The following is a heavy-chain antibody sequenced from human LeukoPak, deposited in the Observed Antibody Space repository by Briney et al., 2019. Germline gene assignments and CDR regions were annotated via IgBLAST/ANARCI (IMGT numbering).Heavy chain of an antibody. CDR1: GFTVSNKY. CDR3: ARWYRPRYCSGGSCYSTPHFDY. Sequence: GGSLRLSCVASGFTVSNKYMSWVRQAPGKGLEWVSALYNAGGTYYADSVKGRFSISRDNSKNTLYLQMYSLRAEDTAVYYCARWYRPRYCSGGSCYSTPHFDYWGQGTLVTVSS. J-gene: IGHJ4*02. V-gene: IGHV3-53*01. D-gene: IGHD2-15*01. CDR2: LYNAGGT.